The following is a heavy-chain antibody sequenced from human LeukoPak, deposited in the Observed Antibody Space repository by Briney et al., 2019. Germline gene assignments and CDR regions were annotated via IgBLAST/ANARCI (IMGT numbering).Heavy chain of an antibody. CDR2: IKQDGSEK. D-gene: IGHD4-17*01. CDR1: GFTFSSYW. J-gene: IGHJ4*02. V-gene: IGHV3-7*01. CDR3: ASDGDYGEGNY. Sequence: PGGSPRLSCAASGFTFSSYWMSWVRQAPGKGLEWVANIKQDGSEKYYVDSVKGRFTISRDNAKNSLYLQMNSLRAEDTAVYYCASDGDYGEGNYWGQGTLVTVSS.